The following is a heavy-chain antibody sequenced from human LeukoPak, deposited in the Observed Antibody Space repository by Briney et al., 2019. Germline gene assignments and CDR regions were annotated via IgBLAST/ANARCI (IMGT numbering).Heavy chain of an antibody. J-gene: IGHJ4*02. Sequence: ASVKVSCKASGYTFTGYYMHWVRQAPGQGLEWMGWINPNSGGTNYAQKFQGRVTMTRDTSISTAYMELSGLRSEDTAVYYCARVGSGWYGGDYWGQGTLVTVSS. CDR2: INPNSGGT. D-gene: IGHD6-19*01. V-gene: IGHV1-2*02. CDR1: GYTFTGYY. CDR3: ARVGSGWYGGDY.